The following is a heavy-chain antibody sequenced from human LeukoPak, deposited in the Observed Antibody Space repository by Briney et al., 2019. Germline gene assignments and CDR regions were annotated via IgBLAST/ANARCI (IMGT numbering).Heavy chain of an antibody. CDR2: IWYDGINR. D-gene: IGHD3-10*01. Sequence: GGSLRLSCAASGFTFSSYGMHWVRQTPGKGLEWVAVIWYDGINRYHADSVKGRLTISRDNSKSTLYLQMNSLRAEDTAVYYCARDEALNACNYYGSGSNYPGGMDVWGQGTTVTVSS. V-gene: IGHV3-33*01. CDR3: ARDEALNACNYYGSGSNYPGGMDV. CDR1: GFTFSSYG. J-gene: IGHJ6*02.